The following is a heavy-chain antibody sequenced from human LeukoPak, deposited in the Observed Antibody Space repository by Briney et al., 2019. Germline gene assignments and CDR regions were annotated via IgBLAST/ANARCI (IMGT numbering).Heavy chain of an antibody. CDR2: IHYSGST. V-gene: IGHV4-31*03. CDR3: ARDTGTVVDY. D-gene: IGHD4-23*01. J-gene: IGHJ4*02. Sequence: SQTLSLTCTVSGGSISSGGYYWSWIRQHPGKGLEWIGYIHYSGSTNYNPSLKSRVTTSVDTSKNQFSLKLSSVTAADTAVYYCARDTGTVVDYWGQGTLVTVSS. CDR1: GGSISSGGYY.